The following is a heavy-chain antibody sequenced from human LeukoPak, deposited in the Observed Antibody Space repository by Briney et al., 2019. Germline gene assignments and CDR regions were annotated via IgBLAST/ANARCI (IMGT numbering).Heavy chain of an antibody. CDR3: ASGPASSAKSPYSSSWYYFDY. CDR1: AGSFSGYY. J-gene: IGHJ4*02. Sequence: SETLSLTYAVEAGSFSGYYCSWIRQPPGKGRECIGEINHIGSTNYNPSHKSRVTISVATHQIQFSLKLSSVTAEETAVYYCASGPASSAKSPYSSSWYYFDYWRQGALVSVSS. D-gene: IGHD6-13*01. CDR2: INHIGST. V-gene: IGHV4-34*01.